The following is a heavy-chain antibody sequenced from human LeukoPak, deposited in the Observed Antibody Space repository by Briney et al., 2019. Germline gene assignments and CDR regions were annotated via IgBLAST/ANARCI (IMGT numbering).Heavy chain of an antibody. CDR3: ERSPELELRDPYYYMDV. V-gene: IGHV1-69*05. D-gene: IGHD1-7*01. CDR1: GGTFSSYA. CDR2: SIPIFGTA. Sequence: SVKVSCKSSGGTFSSYAIIWVRQAPGQGLEGMGVSIPIFGTANYAQKFHGRVTITTEESPSPGYMELSSLRSEDTAVYYCERSPELELRDPYYYMDVWGKGTTVTVS. J-gene: IGHJ6*03.